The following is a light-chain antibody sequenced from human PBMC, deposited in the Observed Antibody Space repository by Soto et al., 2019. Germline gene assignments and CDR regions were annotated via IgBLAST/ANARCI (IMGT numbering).Light chain of an antibody. CDR3: QQSSNWPPWT. J-gene: IGKJ1*01. CDR2: DAS. CDR1: QSVGTS. V-gene: IGKV3-11*01. Sequence: EIVLTQSPATLSLSPGERATFSCKASQSVGTSLAWFQQKPGQAPRLLIYDASVRATGIPARFSCSGSGTDFTLTISRLQPEDIAMYYCQQSSNWPPWTFGRGTRVEI.